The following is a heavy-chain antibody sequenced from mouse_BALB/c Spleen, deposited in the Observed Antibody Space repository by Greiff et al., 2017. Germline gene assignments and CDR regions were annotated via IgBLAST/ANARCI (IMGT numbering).Heavy chain of an antibody. CDR2: ISSGGSYT. J-gene: IGHJ4*01. CDR3: ARRTYGNSAMDY. CDR1: GFAFSSYD. V-gene: IGHV5-9*02. D-gene: IGHD2-10*02. Sequence: EVKVVESGGGLVKPGGSLKLSCAASGFAFSSYDMSWVRQTPEKRLEWVAYISSGGSYTYYPDSVKGRFTISRDNAKNTLYLQMSSLRSEDTAMYYCARRTYGNSAMDYWGQGTSVTVSS.